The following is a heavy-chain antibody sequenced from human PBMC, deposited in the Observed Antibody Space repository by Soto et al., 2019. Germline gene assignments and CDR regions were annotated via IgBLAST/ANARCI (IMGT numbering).Heavy chain of an antibody. D-gene: IGHD6-6*01. CDR1: GFTFSNYA. J-gene: IGHJ4*02. CDR2: ISYDGSNK. CDR3: AREGSSSSSPYFDY. V-gene: IGHV3-30-3*01. Sequence: QVQLVESGGGVVQPGRSLRLSCAASGFTFSNYAMQWVRQAPGKGLEWVAVISYDGSNKYYADSVKGRFTISRDNSKNTVYRQMNSMLAEETAVYYCAREGSSSSSPYFDYWGQGTLVTVSS.